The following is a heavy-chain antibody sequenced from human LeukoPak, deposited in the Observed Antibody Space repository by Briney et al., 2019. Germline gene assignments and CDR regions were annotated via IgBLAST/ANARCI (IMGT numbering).Heavy chain of an antibody. CDR1: GGSFSGYY. CDR2: INHSGST. V-gene: IGHV4-34*01. Sequence: SETLSLTCAVYGGSFSGYYWSWIRQPPGKGLEWIGEINHSGSTNYNPSLKSRVTISVDTSKNQFSLKLSSVTAADTAVYYCARERTAMVGRDGVTPTSPDYWGQGTLVTVSS. J-gene: IGHJ4*02. CDR3: ARERTAMVGRDGVTPTSPDY. D-gene: IGHD5-18*01.